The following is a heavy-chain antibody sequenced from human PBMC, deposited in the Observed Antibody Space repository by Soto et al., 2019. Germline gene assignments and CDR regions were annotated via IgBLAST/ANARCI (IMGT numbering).Heavy chain of an antibody. Sequence: SGPTLVNPTQTLTLTCTFSGFSLSTSGVGVGWIRQPPGKALEWLALIYWNDDKRYSPSLKSRLTITKDTSKNQVVLTMTNMDPVDTATYYCAHRPIPYDFWSGYRLSWFDPWGQGTLVTVSS. CDR3: AHRPIPYDFWSGYRLSWFDP. CDR2: IYWNDDK. CDR1: GFSLSTSGVG. V-gene: IGHV2-5*01. J-gene: IGHJ5*02. D-gene: IGHD3-3*01.